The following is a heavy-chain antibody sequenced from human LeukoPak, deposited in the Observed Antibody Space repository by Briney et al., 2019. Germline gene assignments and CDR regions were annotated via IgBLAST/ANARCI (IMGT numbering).Heavy chain of an antibody. D-gene: IGHD6-19*01. CDR3: AKDGRSYSSGWPPFDY. J-gene: IGHJ4*02. V-gene: IGHV3-7*01. Sequence: GGSLRLSCAASGFTFSSYWMSWVRQAPGKGLEWVANIKKDRSEKYYVDSVKGRFTISRDNSKNTLYLQMNSLRAEDTAVYHCAKDGRSYSSGWPPFDYWGQGALVTVSS. CDR2: IKKDRSEK. CDR1: GFTFSSYW.